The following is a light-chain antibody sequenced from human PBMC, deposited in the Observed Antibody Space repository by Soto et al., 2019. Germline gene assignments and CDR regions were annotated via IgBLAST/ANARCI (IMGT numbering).Light chain of an antibody. J-gene: IGLJ1*01. V-gene: IGLV2-14*03. Sequence: QSALTQPASVSWSPGQSITISCTGTSSDVGGFNYVSWYQQHPGKAPKLMIYDVTNRPSGVSYRFSGSKSGNTASLTISGLQAEDEADYYCNSYTSGSTYVFGTGTKLTVL. CDR1: SSDVGGFNY. CDR2: DVT. CDR3: NSYTSGSTYV.